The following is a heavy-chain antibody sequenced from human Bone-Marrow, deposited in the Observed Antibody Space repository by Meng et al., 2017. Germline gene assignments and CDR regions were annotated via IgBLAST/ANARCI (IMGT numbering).Heavy chain of an antibody. V-gene: IGHV4-59*01. J-gene: IGHJ4*02. CDR1: GGSISNYY. Sequence: GSLRLSCTVSGGSISNYYWTWIRQSPGKGREWIGNIYYTGRTNYNPSLKSRVTISVDTTNNLYSLMVTAIAPANTAVYFCTRAWGTYGPFDHWGQGTLVTVSS. CDR3: TRAWGTYGPFDH. D-gene: IGHD4-17*01. CDR2: IYYTGRT.